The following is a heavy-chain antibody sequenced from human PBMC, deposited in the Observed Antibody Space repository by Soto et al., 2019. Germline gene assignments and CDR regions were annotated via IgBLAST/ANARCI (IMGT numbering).Heavy chain of an antibody. V-gene: IGHV3-33*01. J-gene: IGHJ4*02. Sequence: GGSLRLSCAASGFTFSNYGMHWVRQAPGKGLEWVAVTWYDGSNKYYADSVKGRFTISRDNSKNTLYLQMSSLRAEDTAVYYCARDSGSYSNQPDYWGQGTLVTVSS. CDR1: GFTFSNYG. CDR3: ARDSGSYSNQPDY. D-gene: IGHD1-26*01. CDR2: TWYDGSNK.